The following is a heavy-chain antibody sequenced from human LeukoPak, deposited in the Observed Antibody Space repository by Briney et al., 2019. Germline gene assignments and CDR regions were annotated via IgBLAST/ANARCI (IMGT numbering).Heavy chain of an antibody. V-gene: IGHV3-7*01. CDR3: ARGRAGVGDYYYYYMDV. Sequence: PGGSLRLSCAASGFTFSSYWMSWVRQAPGKGLEWVANIKQDGSERNYVDSVKGRFTISRDNAKNSLYLQMNSLRAEDTAVYYCARGRAGVGDYYYYYMDVWGKGTTVTISS. CDR1: GFTFSSYW. J-gene: IGHJ6*03. CDR2: IKQDGSER. D-gene: IGHD2-15*01.